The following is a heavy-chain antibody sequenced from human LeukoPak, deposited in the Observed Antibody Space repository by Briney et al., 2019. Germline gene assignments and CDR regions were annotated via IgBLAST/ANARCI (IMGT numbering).Heavy chain of an antibody. Sequence: GASVKVSCKASGYTFTDYAISWVRQAPGQGLEWLGWISVYNGQTNYAQKLQGRVTMTTDTSTSTAYMELRSLRSDDTAVYYCARDWSPSITVFGGEKWFDPWGQGTLVTVSS. CDR1: GYTFTDYA. CDR3: ARDWSPSITVFGGEKWFDP. J-gene: IGHJ5*02. V-gene: IGHV1-18*01. CDR2: ISVYNGQT. D-gene: IGHD3-3*01.